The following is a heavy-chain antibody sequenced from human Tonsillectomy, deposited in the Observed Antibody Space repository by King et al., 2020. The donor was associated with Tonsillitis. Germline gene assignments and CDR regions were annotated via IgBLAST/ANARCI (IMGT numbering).Heavy chain of an antibody. V-gene: IGHV3-23*04. CDR1: GFTFSSYA. J-gene: IGHJ4*02. CDR2: IRGIGDGT. Sequence: VQLVESGGGLVQPGGSLRLSCAASGFTFSSYAMSWVRQAPGKGLEWVSAIRGIGDGTYYADSVKGRFTISRDNSKNTLFLQINSLRAEDTAVYYCAKFRWLRSLDGFDYWGQGTLLTVSS. D-gene: IGHD5-12*01. CDR3: AKFRWLRSLDGFDY.